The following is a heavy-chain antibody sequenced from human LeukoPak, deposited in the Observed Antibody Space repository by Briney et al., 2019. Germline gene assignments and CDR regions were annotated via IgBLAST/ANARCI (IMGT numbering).Heavy chain of an antibody. CDR1: GGSISSGSYY. Sequence: PSETLSLTCTVSGGSISSGSYYWGWIRQPPGKGLEWIGSIYYSGSTYYHPSLKSRVTISVDTSKNQFSLKLSSVTAADTAVYYCARVRGRYFDWLSTGPSMDVWGKGTTVTISS. CDR2: IYYSGST. V-gene: IGHV4-39*07. D-gene: IGHD3-9*01. CDR3: ARVRGRYFDWLSTGPSMDV. J-gene: IGHJ6*03.